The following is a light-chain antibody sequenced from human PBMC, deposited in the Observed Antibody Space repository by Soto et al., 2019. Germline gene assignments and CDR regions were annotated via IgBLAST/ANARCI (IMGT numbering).Light chain of an antibody. J-gene: IGKJ1*01. V-gene: IGKV1-6*01. CDR1: QGIRND. CDR3: LQDYNSWT. Sequence: AIQMTQSPSSLSASVGDRVTITCRASQGIRNDLGWYQQKPGKAPKLLIYAASSLQSGVPSRFSGSGSGTDFTLTLSSLQPEDFATYYCLQDYNSWTFGQGTKVEIK. CDR2: AAS.